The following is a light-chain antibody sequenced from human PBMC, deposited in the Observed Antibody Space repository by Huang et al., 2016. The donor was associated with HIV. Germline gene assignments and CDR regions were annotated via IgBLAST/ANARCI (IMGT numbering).Light chain of an antibody. CDR1: QSVYSS. CDR3: QQYNIWPLT. CDR2: GAS. V-gene: IGKV3-15*01. Sequence: EIVMTQSPVTLSASRGEGATLSCRASQSVYSSLAWYQQRPGQAPRVLIYGASTRAPGIPARFSGSGAGTEFTLTISSLQSEDFAVYYCQQYNIWPLTFGPGTKVDIK. J-gene: IGKJ3*01.